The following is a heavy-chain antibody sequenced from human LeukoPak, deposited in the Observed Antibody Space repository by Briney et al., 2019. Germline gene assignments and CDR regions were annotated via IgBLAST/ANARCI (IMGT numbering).Heavy chain of an antibody. V-gene: IGHV3-33*01. D-gene: IGHD6-19*01. CDR3: ARDHSSGWYSDYFDY. J-gene: IGHJ4*02. CDR2: IWYDGSNK. CDR1: GFTFSSYG. Sequence: QPGRSLRLSCAASGFTFSSYGMRWVRQAPGKGLEWVAVIWYDGSNKYYADSVKGRFTISRDNSKNTLYLQMNSLRAEDTAVYYCARDHSSGWYSDYFDYWGQGTLVTVSS.